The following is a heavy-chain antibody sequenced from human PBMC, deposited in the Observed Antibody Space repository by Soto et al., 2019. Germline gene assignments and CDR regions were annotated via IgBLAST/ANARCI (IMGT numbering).Heavy chain of an antibody. V-gene: IGHV6-1*01. CDR3: ARSGEYYDITEYSYRYGMDV. Sequence: SQTLSLTCAISGDSVSSNSAAWNWIRQSPSRGLEWLGRTYYRSKWYNDYAVSVKSRITINPDTSKNQFSLQLNSVTPEDTAVYYCARSGEYYDITEYSYRYGMDVWGQGTTVTVSS. D-gene: IGHD3-9*01. J-gene: IGHJ6*02. CDR1: GDSVSSNSAA. CDR2: TYYRSKWYN.